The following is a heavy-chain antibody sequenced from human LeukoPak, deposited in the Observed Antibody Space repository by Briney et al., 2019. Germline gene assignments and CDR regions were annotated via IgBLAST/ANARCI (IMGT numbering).Heavy chain of an antibody. CDR1: GGSISSSSYY. Sequence: SETLSLTCTVSGGSISSSSYYWGWIRQPPGKGLERIGSIYYSGSTYYNPSLKSRVTISVDTSKNQFSLKLSSVTAADTAVYYCARVSSSVPYYYYYYMDVWGKGTTVTVSS. V-gene: IGHV4-39*01. D-gene: IGHD6-6*01. CDR3: ARVSSSVPYYYYYYMDV. CDR2: IYYSGST. J-gene: IGHJ6*03.